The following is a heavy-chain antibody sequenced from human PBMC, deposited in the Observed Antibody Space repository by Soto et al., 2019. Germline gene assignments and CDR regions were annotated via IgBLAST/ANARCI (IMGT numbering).Heavy chain of an antibody. CDR2: INPTTGGT. V-gene: IGHV1-2*02. D-gene: IGHD2-21*02. Sequence: ASVKVSCKASGNTFTAYYMHWVRQAPGQGLEWMGWINPTTGGTVYAQNFRGRLTITRDTSISTVYMDLSSLKSDDTAVFHCALWGDSRVTAFDPWGQGTLVTVSS. CDR3: ALWGDSRVTAFDP. CDR1: GNTFTAYY. J-gene: IGHJ5*02.